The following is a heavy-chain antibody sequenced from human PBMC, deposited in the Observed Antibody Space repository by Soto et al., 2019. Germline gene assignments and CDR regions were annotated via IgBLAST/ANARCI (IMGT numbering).Heavy chain of an antibody. V-gene: IGHV3-23*01. J-gene: IGHJ4*02. CDR1: GFNFKNNA. CDR3: AKARYGDGRGFDF. D-gene: IGHD4-17*01. Sequence: PXGSLRLSCAASGFNFKNNAMNWVRQAPGKGLEWLSSIISGGSTTYYADSVRGRFTISRDNSKNTLYLQMNSLRAEDTALYYCAKARYGDGRGFDFWGQGTLVTVSS. CDR2: IISGGSTT.